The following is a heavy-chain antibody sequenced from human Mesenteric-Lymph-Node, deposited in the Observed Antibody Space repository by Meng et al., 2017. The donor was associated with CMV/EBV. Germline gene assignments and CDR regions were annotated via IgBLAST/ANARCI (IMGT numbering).Heavy chain of an antibody. Sequence: GGSLRLSCAASGFTFSSYEMNWVRQAPGKGLEWVSYISNSDGTTYYADSVKGRFTISRDNDKNSLYLQMNSLRAEDTAVYYCARARGGLCSSTNCQKTFDYWGQGTVVTVSS. D-gene: IGHD2-2*01. CDR3: ARARGGLCSSTNCQKTFDY. V-gene: IGHV3-48*03. CDR1: GFTFSSYE. J-gene: IGHJ4*02. CDR2: ISNSDGTT.